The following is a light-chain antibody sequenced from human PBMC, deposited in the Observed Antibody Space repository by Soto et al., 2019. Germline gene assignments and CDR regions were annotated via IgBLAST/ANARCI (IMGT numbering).Light chain of an antibody. V-gene: IGKV3-15*01. J-gene: IGKJ4*01. CDR1: QSVSNN. CDR2: GAS. Sequence: EIVMTQSPATLSVSPGERATLSCRASQSVSNNLAWYQQKPGQAPRLLIYGASTRATGIPARFSGSGSGTEFTFTISSLQSEDFAVYYCQQYNTWSPLTFGGGTKVETK. CDR3: QQYNTWSPLT.